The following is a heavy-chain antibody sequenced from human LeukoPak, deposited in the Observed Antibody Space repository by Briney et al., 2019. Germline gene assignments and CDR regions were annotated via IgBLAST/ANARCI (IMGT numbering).Heavy chain of an antibody. CDR2: ISSSGSTI. CDR3: ASGVVVVPAAMGDRYFQH. Sequence: GGSLRLSCAASGFTFSDYYMSWIRQAPGKGLEWVSYISSSGSTIYCADSVKGRFTISRDNAKNSLYLQMNSLRAEDTAVYYCASGVVVVPAAMGDRYFQHWGQGTLVTVSS. V-gene: IGHV3-11*04. D-gene: IGHD2-2*01. J-gene: IGHJ1*01. CDR1: GFTFSDYY.